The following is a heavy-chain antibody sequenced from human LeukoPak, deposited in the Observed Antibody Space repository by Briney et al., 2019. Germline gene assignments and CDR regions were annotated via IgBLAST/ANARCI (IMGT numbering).Heavy chain of an antibody. Sequence: GGSLRLSCAASGFTFSSYAMSWVRQAPGKGLEWVSAISGRGGSTYYADSVKGRFTISRDNSKNTLYLQMNSLRAEDTAVYYCAKDRSYCGGDCYSAGGPIDYWGQGTLVTVSS. V-gene: IGHV3-23*01. CDR1: GFTFSSYA. J-gene: IGHJ4*02. CDR3: AKDRSYCGGDCYSAGGPIDY. D-gene: IGHD2-21*02. CDR2: ISGRGGST.